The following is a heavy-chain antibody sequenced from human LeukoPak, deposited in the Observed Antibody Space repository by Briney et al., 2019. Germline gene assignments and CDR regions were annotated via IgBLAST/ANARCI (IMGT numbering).Heavy chain of an antibody. Sequence: GGSLRLSCAASGFTFSSYSMNWVRQAPGKGLEWVSSISSSSSYIYYADSVKGRFTISRDNAKNSLYLQMNSLRAEDTAVYYCARALHYDILTPDYWGQGTLVTVSS. CDR2: ISSSSSYI. CDR1: GFTFSSYS. V-gene: IGHV3-21*01. D-gene: IGHD3-9*01. CDR3: ARALHYDILTPDY. J-gene: IGHJ4*02.